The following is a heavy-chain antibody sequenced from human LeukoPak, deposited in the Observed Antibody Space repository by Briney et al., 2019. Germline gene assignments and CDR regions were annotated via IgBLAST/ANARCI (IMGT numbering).Heavy chain of an antibody. Sequence: SETLSLTCAVSGGSISSGGYSWSWIRQPPGKGLEWIGYIYHSGSTYYNPSLKSRVTISVDRSKNQFSLKLSSVTAADTAVYYCARYAEMATIYNWFDPWGQGTLVTVSS. CDR2: IYHSGST. CDR1: GGSISSGGYS. D-gene: IGHD5-24*01. V-gene: IGHV4-30-2*02. J-gene: IGHJ5*02. CDR3: ARYAEMATIYNWFDP.